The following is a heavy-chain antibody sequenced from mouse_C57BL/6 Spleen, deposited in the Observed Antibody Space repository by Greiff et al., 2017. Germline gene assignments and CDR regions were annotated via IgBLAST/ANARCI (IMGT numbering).Heavy chain of an antibody. CDR2: INPSNGGT. D-gene: IGHD2-4*01. V-gene: IGHV1-53*01. CDR3: ARYDYDVAWFAY. J-gene: IGHJ3*01. CDR1: GYTFTSYW. Sequence: QVQLQQPGTELVKPGASVKLSCKASGYTFTSYWMHWVKQRPGQGLEWIGNINPSNGGTNYNEKFKSKATLTVDKSSSTAYMQLSSLTSEDSAVYDCARYDYDVAWFAYWGQGTLVTVSA.